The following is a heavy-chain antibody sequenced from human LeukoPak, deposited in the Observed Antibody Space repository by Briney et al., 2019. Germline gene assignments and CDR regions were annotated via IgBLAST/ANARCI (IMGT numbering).Heavy chain of an antibody. CDR2: ISGSGGST. Sequence: PGGSLRLSCAASGFTFSNYAMNWVRQAPGKGLDWVSAISGSGGSTDYANSVKGRFTISRDNAKNSLYLQMNSLRAEDTAVYYCARGGGSYYNYWGQGTLVTVSS. CDR1: GFTFSNYA. J-gene: IGHJ4*02. D-gene: IGHD1-26*01. CDR3: ARGGGSYYNY. V-gene: IGHV3-23*01.